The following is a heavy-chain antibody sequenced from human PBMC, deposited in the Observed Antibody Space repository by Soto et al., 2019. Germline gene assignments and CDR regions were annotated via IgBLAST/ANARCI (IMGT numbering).Heavy chain of an antibody. CDR2: INPSGGST. Sequence: ASVKVSCKASGYTFTSYYMHWVRQAPGQGLEWMGIINPSGGSTSYAQKFQGRVTMTRDTSTSTVYMELSSLRSEDTAVYYCARDCSLKRPRVGLFDPCGQGTLVTVSS. CDR3: ARDCSLKRPRVGLFDP. CDR1: GYTFTSYY. J-gene: IGHJ5*02. V-gene: IGHV1-46*01. D-gene: IGHD2-21*01.